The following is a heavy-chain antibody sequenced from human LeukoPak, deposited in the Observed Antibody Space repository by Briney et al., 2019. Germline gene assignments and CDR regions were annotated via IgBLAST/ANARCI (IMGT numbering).Heavy chain of an antibody. J-gene: IGHJ4*02. CDR1: GITFSRYG. Sequence: GGSLRLSCEASGITFSRYGMSWVRQVPGKGLEWVSAISGSGGSTYYADSVKGRFTISRDNSKNTLYLQMNSLRAEDTAVYYCAKALIVVVISGVDYWGQGTLVTVSS. CDR3: AKALIVVVISGVDY. V-gene: IGHV3-23*01. CDR2: ISGSGGST. D-gene: IGHD3-22*01.